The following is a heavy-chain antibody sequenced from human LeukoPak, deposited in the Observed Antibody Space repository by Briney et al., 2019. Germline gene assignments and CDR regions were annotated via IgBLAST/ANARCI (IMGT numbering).Heavy chain of an antibody. J-gene: IGHJ5*02. CDR2: IYYSGST. V-gene: IGHV4-59*01. CDR1: GGSISSYY. CDR3: AREVGQLVLGRSWFDP. Sequence: PSETLSLTCTASGGSISSYYWSWIRQPPGKGLEWIGYIYYSGSTNYNPSLKSRVTISVDTSKNQFSLKLSSVTAADTAVYYCAREVGQLVLGRSWFDPWGQGTLVTVSS. D-gene: IGHD6-6*01.